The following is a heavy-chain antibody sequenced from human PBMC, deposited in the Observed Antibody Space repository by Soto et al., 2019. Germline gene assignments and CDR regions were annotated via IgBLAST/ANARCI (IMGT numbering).Heavy chain of an antibody. CDR3: GRGPGCRGDNCFTCYVDY. V-gene: IGHV3-48*02. CDR1: GFTFSSYY. J-gene: IGHJ4*02. Sequence: EVHLVESGGGLVQPGGSLRLSCAASGFTFSSYYMNWVRQAPGKGLEWVSYISSGSGAKHYADSVKGRFTISRDNARNSPYLQMNSLRDDDTGVYYCGRGPGCRGDNCFTCYVDYWGQGTLVTVPS. D-gene: IGHD2-15*01. CDR2: ISSGSGAK.